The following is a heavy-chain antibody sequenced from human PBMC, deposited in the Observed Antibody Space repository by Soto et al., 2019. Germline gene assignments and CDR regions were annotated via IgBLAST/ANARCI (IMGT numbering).Heavy chain of an antibody. CDR1: GGSISSGGYY. CDR2: IYYSGST. V-gene: IGHV4-31*03. Sequence: QVQLQESGPGLVKPTQTLSLTCTVSGGSISSGGYYWSWTGQHPGKGLEWIGYIYYSGSTYYSPSFMSRFTIAIDTSKNQFSLKITSVTAAATAVYYCAGFDAFDIWGQETMVTVSS. J-gene: IGHJ3*02. CDR3: AGFDAFDI.